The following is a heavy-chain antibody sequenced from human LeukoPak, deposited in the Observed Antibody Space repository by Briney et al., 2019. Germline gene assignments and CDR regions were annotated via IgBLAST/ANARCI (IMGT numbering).Heavy chain of an antibody. CDR1: GGTFSSYA. J-gene: IGHJ5*02. V-gene: IGHV1-69*01. CDR2: IIPIFGTA. CDR3: AREEDRWFDP. Sequence: ASVKVSCKASGGTFSSYAISWVRQAPGQGLGWMGGIIPIFGTANYAQKFQGRVTITADESTSTAYMGLSSLRSEDTAVYYCAREEDRWFDPWGQGTLVTVSS.